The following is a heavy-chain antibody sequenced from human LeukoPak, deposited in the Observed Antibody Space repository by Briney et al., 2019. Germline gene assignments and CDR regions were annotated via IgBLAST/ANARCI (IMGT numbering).Heavy chain of an antibody. V-gene: IGHV3-7*03. CDR1: GFTLSNHW. CDR3: ANSIAARSFDY. CDR2: IKQDGTEK. D-gene: IGHD6-6*01. J-gene: IGHJ4*02. Sequence: GGSLRLFCAASGFTLSNHWMIWVRQAPGKGLECVANIKQDGTEKYYLDSVKGRFTISRDNAKNTLYLQMNSLRAEDTAVYYCANSIAARSFDYWGQGTLVTVSS.